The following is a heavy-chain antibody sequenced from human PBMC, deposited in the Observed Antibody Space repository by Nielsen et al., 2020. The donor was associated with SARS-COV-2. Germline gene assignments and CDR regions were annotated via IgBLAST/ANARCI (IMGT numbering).Heavy chain of an antibody. CDR2: SNPYSGGT. J-gene: IGHJ6*02. D-gene: IGHD3/OR15-3a*01. Sequence: ASVNVSCKASGYTFTGYYMHWVRQPPGQGLEWMGRSNPYSGGTNYAQKFQGTVTMTRDASISTVYMELTSDDTAVYYCARARATIFGLVMSYGMDVWGQGTTVAVSS. V-gene: IGHV1-2*06. CDR1: GYTFTGYY. CDR3: ARARATIFGLVMSYGMDV.